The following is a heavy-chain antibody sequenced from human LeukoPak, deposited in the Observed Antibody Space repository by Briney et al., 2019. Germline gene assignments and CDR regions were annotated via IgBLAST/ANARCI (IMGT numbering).Heavy chain of an antibody. D-gene: IGHD4-17*01. CDR2: IYTSGST. V-gene: IGHV4-4*07. Sequence: SETLSLTCTVSLGSISSYYWSCIRPPAGKGLEWIGRIYTSGSTNYNPSLKSRVTMSVDTSKNQFSLKLSSVTAADTAVYYCASTGRDYAGSYWFDPWGQGTLVTVSS. CDR3: ASTGRDYAGSYWFDP. CDR1: LGSISSYY. J-gene: IGHJ5*02.